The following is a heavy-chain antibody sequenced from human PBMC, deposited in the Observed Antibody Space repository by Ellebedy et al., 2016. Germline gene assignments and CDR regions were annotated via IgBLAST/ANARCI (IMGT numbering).Heavy chain of an antibody. Sequence: GGSLRLXXAASGFTVSSNYMSWVRQAPGKGLEWVSVIYSGGSTYSADSVKGRFTISRDNSKNTLYLQMNSLRAEDTAVYYCARDPPSVIARTWGWGQGTLVTVSS. D-gene: IGHD3-10*01. V-gene: IGHV3-53*01. CDR2: IYSGGST. CDR1: GFTVSSNY. CDR3: ARDPPSVIARTWG. J-gene: IGHJ4*02.